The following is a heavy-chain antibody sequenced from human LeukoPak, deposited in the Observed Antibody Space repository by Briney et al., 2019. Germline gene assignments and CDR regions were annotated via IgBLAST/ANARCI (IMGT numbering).Heavy chain of an antibody. V-gene: IGHV4-39*07. CDR2: INYSGST. J-gene: IGHJ3*02. CDR3: ARGPRNLYDFWSGYAFDI. CDR1: GGSISSSNDY. D-gene: IGHD3-3*01. Sequence: SETLSLTCTVSGGSISSSNDYWGWIRQPPGKGLEWIGNINYSGSTYYSPSLKSRVTISVDTSKNQFFLKLSSVTAADTAVYYCARGPRNLYDFWSGYAFDIWGQGTMVTVSS.